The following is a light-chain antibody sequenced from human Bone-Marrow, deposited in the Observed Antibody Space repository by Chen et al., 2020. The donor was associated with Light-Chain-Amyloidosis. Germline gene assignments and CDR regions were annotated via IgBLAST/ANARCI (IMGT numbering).Light chain of an antibody. Sequence: YELTQPPSVSVSPGQTARIPCSGDDLPTKYAYWYQQKPGQAPVLVIHRDTERPSGISERFSGSSSGTTATLTISGVQAEDEADYHCQSADSSGTYEVIFGGGSKLTVL. J-gene: IGLJ2*01. CDR3: QSADSSGTYEVI. V-gene: IGLV3-25*03. CDR2: RDT. CDR1: DLPTKY.